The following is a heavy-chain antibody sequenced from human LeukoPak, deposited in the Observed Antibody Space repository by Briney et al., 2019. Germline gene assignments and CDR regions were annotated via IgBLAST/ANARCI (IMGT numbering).Heavy chain of an antibody. J-gene: IGHJ4*02. Sequence: PSETLSLTCAVYGGSFSGYYWSWIRQPPGKGLEWIGEINHSGSTNYNPSLTSRVTISVDTSKNQFSLKLSSVTAADTAVYYCARDDYWGQGTLVTVSS. V-gene: IGHV4-34*01. CDR3: ARDDY. CDR1: GGSFSGYY. CDR2: INHSGST.